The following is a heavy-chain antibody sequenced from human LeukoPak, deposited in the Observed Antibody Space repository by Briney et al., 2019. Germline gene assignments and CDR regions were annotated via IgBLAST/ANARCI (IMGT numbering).Heavy chain of an antibody. Sequence: GGSLRLSCAASGITFGNNWMHWVRQGPGKGLVWISRINSDGGGAIYADSVKGRFTVSRNNAKNTLYLRMNSLRAEDTAVYYCARDVPHNWFDTWGQGTLVTVSS. CDR1: GITFGNNW. J-gene: IGHJ5*02. CDR2: INSDGGGA. V-gene: IGHV3-74*01. CDR3: ARDVPHNWFDT.